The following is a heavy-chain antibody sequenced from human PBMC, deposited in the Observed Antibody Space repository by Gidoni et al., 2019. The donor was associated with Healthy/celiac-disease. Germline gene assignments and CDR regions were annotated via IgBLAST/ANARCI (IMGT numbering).Heavy chain of an antibody. J-gene: IGHJ4*02. CDR2: IYYSGST. Sequence: QVQLQESGPGWAKPSETLSPTSIVSGGSISSSYWSWIRQPPGKGLEWIGYIYYSGSTNSNPSLKSRVTISVDTSKNQFSLKLSSVTAADTAVYYCASSIVGAFDYWGQGTLVTVSS. CDR3: ASSIVGAFDY. V-gene: IGHV4-59*01. CDR1: GGSISSSY. D-gene: IGHD1-26*01.